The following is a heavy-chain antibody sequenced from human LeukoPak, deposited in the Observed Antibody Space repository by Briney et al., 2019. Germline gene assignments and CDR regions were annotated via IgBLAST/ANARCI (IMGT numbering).Heavy chain of an antibody. J-gene: IGHJ3*02. CDR1: GFTFSSYG. Sequence: GGSLRLSCAASGFTFSSYGMHWVRQAPGKGLEWVAFIRYDGSNKYYADSVKGRFTISRDNSKNTLYLQMNSLRAEDTAVYYCAKALPGYSSPTDAFDIWGQGTMVTVSS. CDR3: AKALPGYSSPTDAFDI. CDR2: IRYDGSNK. D-gene: IGHD6-13*01. V-gene: IGHV3-30*02.